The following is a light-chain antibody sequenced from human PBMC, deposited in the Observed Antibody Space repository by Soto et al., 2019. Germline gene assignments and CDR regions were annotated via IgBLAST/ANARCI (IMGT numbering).Light chain of an antibody. V-gene: IGKV1-17*03. Sequence: DIQMTQSPSAMSASLGDRLTITCRASQGISNSLAWFQQKPGRVPKRLIYGASTLQSWAPSRFSGSASGAAFTLTISSLQPEDFATYYCLQYNSYPFTFGGGTKVEIK. CDR3: LQYNSYPFT. J-gene: IGKJ4*01. CDR2: GAS. CDR1: QGISNS.